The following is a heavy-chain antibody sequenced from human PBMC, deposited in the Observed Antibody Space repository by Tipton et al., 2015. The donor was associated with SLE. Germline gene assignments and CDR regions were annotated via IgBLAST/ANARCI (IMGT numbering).Heavy chain of an antibody. CDR2: IYTSGST. J-gene: IGHJ3*02. Sequence: TLSLTCTVSGGSISSGSYYWSWIRQPAGKGLEWIGRIYTSGSTNNNPPLKSRVTISVDTPKNQFSLKLSSVTAADTAVYYCARDIGGRGGDCYAFDIWGQGTMVTVSS. D-gene: IGHD2-21*01. CDR1: GGSISSGSYY. V-gene: IGHV4-61*02. CDR3: ARDIGGRGGDCYAFDI.